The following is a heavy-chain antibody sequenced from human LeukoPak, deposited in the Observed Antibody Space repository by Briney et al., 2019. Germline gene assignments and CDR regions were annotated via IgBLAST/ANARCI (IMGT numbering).Heavy chain of an antibody. CDR2: ISWNSGSI. J-gene: IGHJ3*02. D-gene: IGHD4-17*01. Sequence: GGSLRLSCAASGFTFDDYAMHWVRQAPGKDLEWVSGISWNSGSIGYADSVKGRFTISRDNAKNSLYLQMNSLRAEDTALYYCAKDLTTVTTDAFDIWGQGTMVTVSS. CDR3: AKDLTTVTTDAFDI. CDR1: GFTFDDYA. V-gene: IGHV3-9*01.